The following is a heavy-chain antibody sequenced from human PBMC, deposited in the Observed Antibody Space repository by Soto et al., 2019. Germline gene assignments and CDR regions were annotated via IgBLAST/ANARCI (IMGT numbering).Heavy chain of an antibody. D-gene: IGHD3-22*01. V-gene: IGHV1-69*13. CDR1: GGTFSSYA. CDR3: ARTSNDSSGYYYRPPDAFDI. CDR2: IIPIFGTA. Sequence: ASVKVSCKASGGTFSSYAISWVRQAPGQGLEWMGGIIPIFGTANYAQKFQGRVTITADESTSTAYMELSSLRSEDTAVYYCARTSNDSSGYYYRPPDAFDIWGQGTMVTVSS. J-gene: IGHJ3*02.